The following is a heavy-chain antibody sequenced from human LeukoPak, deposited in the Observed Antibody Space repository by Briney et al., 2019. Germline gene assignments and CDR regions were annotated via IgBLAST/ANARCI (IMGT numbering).Heavy chain of an antibody. J-gene: IGHJ4*02. Sequence: GGSLRLSCAASGFTFSNAWMSWVRQAPGKGLEWVGRIKSKNDGGTTDYAAPVKGRFTISRDDSKNTPYLQMNSLKTEDTAVYYCTVLYSYGPNYFDYWGQGTLVTVSS. CDR1: GFTFSNAW. D-gene: IGHD5-18*01. V-gene: IGHV3-15*01. CDR2: IKSKNDGGTT. CDR3: TVLYSYGPNYFDY.